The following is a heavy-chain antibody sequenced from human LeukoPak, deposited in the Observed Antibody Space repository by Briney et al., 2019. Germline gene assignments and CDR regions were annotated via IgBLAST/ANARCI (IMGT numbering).Heavy chain of an antibody. V-gene: IGHV3-15*01. CDR1: AFTFSNAW. D-gene: IGHD3-22*01. J-gene: IGHJ4*02. CDR2: IKSKTDGGTT. Sequence: GGSLRLSCAASAFTFSNAWMSWVRQAPGKGLEWVGRIKSKTDGGTTDCAAPVKGRFTISRDDSKNTLYLQMNSLKTEDTAVYYCTTDDRYYDSSGLALDYWGQGTLVTVSS. CDR3: TTDDRYYDSSGLALDY.